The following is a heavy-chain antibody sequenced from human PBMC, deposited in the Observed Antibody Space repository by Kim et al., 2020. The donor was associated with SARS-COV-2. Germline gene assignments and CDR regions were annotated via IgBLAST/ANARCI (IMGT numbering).Heavy chain of an antibody. CDR3: ARLRYFDWPLSAFDI. D-gene: IGHD3-9*01. CDR1: GFTFSSYN. CDR2: ISSSSSHI. J-gene: IGHJ3*02. Sequence: GGSLRLSCAASGFTFSSYNMNWVRQAPGKGLEWVSSISSSSSHIYYADSVKGRFTISRDNAKNSLYLQMNSLRAEDTAVYYCARLRYFDWPLSAFDIWGQGTMVTVSS. V-gene: IGHV3-21*01.